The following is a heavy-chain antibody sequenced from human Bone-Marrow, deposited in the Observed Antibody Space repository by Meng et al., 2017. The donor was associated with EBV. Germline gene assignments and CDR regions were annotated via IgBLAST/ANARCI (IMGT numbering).Heavy chain of an antibody. Sequence: QNTLKGSGPPVVTTTQTLTLTCTSSGFSLNHRGGGVGWLRQPPGKALEWLALIYWDDDKRYSPSLKSRLTITKDTSKNQVVLTMTNMDPVDAATYYCAHIIAARPFDYWGQGTLVTVSS. J-gene: IGHJ4*02. CDR2: IYWDDDK. D-gene: IGHD6-6*01. CDR3: AHIIAARPFDY. CDR1: GFSLNHRGGG. V-gene: IGHV2-5*02.